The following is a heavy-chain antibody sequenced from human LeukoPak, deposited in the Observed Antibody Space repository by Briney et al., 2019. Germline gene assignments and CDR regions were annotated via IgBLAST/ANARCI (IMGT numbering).Heavy chain of an antibody. CDR3: AKLRGYSSGWYIDY. V-gene: IGHV3-30*02. CDR2: IRYDGSNK. J-gene: IGHJ4*02. CDR1: GFSFSNYG. D-gene: IGHD6-19*01. Sequence: PGGSLRLSCAAAGFSFSNYGMHWVRQTPGKGLEWVAFIRYDGSNKYYADSVKGRFTISRDNSKNTLYLQMNSLRAEDTAVYYCAKLRGYSSGWYIDYWGQGTLVTVSS.